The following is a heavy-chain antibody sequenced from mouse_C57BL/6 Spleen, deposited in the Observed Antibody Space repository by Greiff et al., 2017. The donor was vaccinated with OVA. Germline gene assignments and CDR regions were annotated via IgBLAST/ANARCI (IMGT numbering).Heavy chain of an antibody. V-gene: IGHV5-16*01. CDR2: INYDGSST. CDR3: ARDAYGNSVGAMDY. Sequence: EVHLVESEGGLVQPGSSMKLSCTASGFTFSDYYMAWVRQVPEKGLEWVANINYDGSSTYYLDSLKSRLITSRVNAKNTRYLQMSSLKSEDTATYYWARDAYGNSVGAMDYWGQGPQSPSPQ. CDR1: GFTFSDYY. J-gene: IGHJ4*01. D-gene: IGHD2-1*01.